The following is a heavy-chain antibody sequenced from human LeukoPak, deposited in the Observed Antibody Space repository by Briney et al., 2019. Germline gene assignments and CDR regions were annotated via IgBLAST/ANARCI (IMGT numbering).Heavy chain of an antibody. Sequence: PGGSLRLSCAASGFTFSSYWMHWVRQVPGTGLVWVSRINSDGSSTSHADSVKGRFTISRDNAKNTLYLQMNSLRAEDTAFYYCAREGVAVAGKGGSFDYWGQGTLVTVSS. CDR3: AREGVAVAGKGGSFDY. J-gene: IGHJ4*02. D-gene: IGHD6-19*01. V-gene: IGHV3-74*01. CDR1: GFTFSSYW. CDR2: INSDGSST.